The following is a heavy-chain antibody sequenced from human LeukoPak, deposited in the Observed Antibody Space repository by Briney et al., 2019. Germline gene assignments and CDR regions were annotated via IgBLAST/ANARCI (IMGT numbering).Heavy chain of an antibody. J-gene: IGHJ4*02. CDR3: ALVVTLDY. CDR2: INPNTGGT. Sequence: GASVEVSCKASGYTFTAYYIHWVRQAPGQGLEWMGRINPNTGGTTYAQKFQGRVTMTRDTSISTAYMELSSLTSDDTAVYYCALVVTLDYWGQGTLVTVSS. CDR1: GYTFTAYY. D-gene: IGHD2-2*01. V-gene: IGHV1-2*06.